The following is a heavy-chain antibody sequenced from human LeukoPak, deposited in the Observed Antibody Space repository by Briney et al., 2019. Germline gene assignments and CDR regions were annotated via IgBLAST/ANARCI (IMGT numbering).Heavy chain of an antibody. Sequence: GGSLRLSCAASRFTFSSYSMNWVRQAPGKGLEWVSYISSSSSTIYYADSVKGRFTISRDNSKNTLYLQMNSLRAEDTAVYYCAKDTPDYWGQGTLVTVSS. CDR1: RFTFSSYS. D-gene: IGHD2-15*01. J-gene: IGHJ4*02. CDR2: ISSSSSTI. V-gene: IGHV3-48*01. CDR3: AKDTPDY.